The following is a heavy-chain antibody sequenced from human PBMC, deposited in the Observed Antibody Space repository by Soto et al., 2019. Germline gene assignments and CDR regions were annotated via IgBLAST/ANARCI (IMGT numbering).Heavy chain of an antibody. J-gene: IGHJ4*02. Sequence: EVQLLETGGGLVQHGGSLRLSCAASGFTFSSYAMSWVRQAPGKGLEWVSTLNDNGGSTYYADSVKGRFTISRDNSKNTLYLQMNSMRTEDTAVYYCAKNSTMGRGCILDYFDYWGQGTRVTVSS. V-gene: IGHV3-23*01. D-gene: IGHD3-10*01. CDR1: GFTFSSYA. CDR2: LNDNGGST. CDR3: AKNSTMGRGCILDYFDY.